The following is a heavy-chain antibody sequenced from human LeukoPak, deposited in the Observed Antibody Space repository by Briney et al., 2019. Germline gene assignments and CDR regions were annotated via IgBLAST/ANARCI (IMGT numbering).Heavy chain of an antibody. V-gene: IGHV3-48*03. Sequence: PGGSLRLSCAASGFTFSLNEMNWVRQAPRKDLEWVSYINDPATNIFYADSVKGRFTISRDNAKNTTYLQMNSLRVEDTAVYYCARDRGDGNTAFDYWGQGTLVTVSS. CDR2: INDPATNI. D-gene: IGHD5-24*01. CDR3: ARDRGDGNTAFDY. CDR1: GFTFSLNE. J-gene: IGHJ4*02.